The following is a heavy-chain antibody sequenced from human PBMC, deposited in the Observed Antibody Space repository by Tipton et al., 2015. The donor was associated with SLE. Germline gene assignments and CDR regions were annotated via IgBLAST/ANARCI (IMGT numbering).Heavy chain of an antibody. V-gene: IGHV4-31*03. CDR1: GGSISSGGYY. CDR2: IYYSGST. D-gene: IGHD2-21*01. CDR3: ARIIAGHGDAFDV. Sequence: TLSLTCNVSGGSISSGGYYWSWIRQHPRKGLEWIGYIYYSGSTYYNPSLKSRVTISVDTSKNQFSLKLTSVTAADTAVYYCARIIAGHGDAFDVWGQGTMVTVSS. J-gene: IGHJ3*01.